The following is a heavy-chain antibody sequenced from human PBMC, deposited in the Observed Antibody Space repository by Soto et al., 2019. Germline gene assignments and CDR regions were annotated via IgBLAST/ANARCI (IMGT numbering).Heavy chain of an antibody. Sequence: EVQLVESGGDLVQPGGSLRLSCAASGFTFTSYWMHWVRQSPGKGLVWFSRINPDGSRTSYADSVKGRFTISRDNAKNTLYLQMNSLGADDTAVYYCARVAVTTYYFDYWGHGTLVTVSS. CDR2: INPDGSRT. CDR3: ARVAVTTYYFDY. D-gene: IGHD4-17*01. V-gene: IGHV3-74*01. J-gene: IGHJ4*01. CDR1: GFTFTSYW.